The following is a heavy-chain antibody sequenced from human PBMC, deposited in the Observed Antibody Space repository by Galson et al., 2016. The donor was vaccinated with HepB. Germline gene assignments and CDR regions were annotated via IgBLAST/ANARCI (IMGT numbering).Heavy chain of an antibody. V-gene: IGHV3-69-1*02. J-gene: IGHJ4*02. CDR1: GFTIRLYT. CDR2: ITPSSTM. D-gene: IGHD1-26*01. Sequence: SLRLSCAGSGFTIRLYTMNWVRQAPGKGLEWVSSITPSSTMSYADSVKGRFTISRDDYSVFLQMNSLRDEDTGVYYCARPPRGTYENFGFDHWGQGTLVTVSS. CDR3: ARPPRGTYENFGFDH.